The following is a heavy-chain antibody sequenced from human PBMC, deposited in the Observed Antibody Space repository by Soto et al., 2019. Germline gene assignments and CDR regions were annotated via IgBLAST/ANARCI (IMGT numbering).Heavy chain of an antibody. Sequence: QVTLKESGPVLVKPTETLTLTCTVSGFSLSNARMGVSWIRQPPGKALEWLAHIFSNDEKSYSTSLKSRLTISKDTSKSQVVLTMTNMDPVETATYYCARILYSDTAMANWFDPWGQGTLVTVSS. CDR1: GFSLSNARMG. D-gene: IGHD5-18*01. CDR2: IFSNDEK. V-gene: IGHV2-26*01. J-gene: IGHJ5*02. CDR3: ARILYSDTAMANWFDP.